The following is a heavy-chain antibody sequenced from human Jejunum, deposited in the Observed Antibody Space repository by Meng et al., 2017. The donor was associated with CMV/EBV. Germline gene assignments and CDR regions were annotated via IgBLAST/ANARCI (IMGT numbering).Heavy chain of an antibody. J-gene: IGHJ4*02. CDR2: IYTGGAT. Sequence: QVQLQESGPGLVKPSETLSLTCTVSGASISTYYWTWIRQPAGKGLEWIGHIYTGGATNYNPSLKSRVTMSVDTSKTQFFLRLNSVTAADTAVYFCARASGFRGAKFDYCGQGRLVTVSS. D-gene: IGHD3-10*01. CDR1: GASISTYY. V-gene: IGHV4-4*07. CDR3: ARASGFRGAKFDY.